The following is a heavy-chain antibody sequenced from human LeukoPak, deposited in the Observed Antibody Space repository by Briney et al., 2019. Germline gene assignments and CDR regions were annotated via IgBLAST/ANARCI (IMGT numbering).Heavy chain of an antibody. D-gene: IGHD3-22*01. Sequence: ASVKVSCKASGYTFTGYYMQWVRQAPGQGLEWMGWINPNSGGTNYAQKFQGWVTMTRDTSISTAYMELSRLRSDDTAVYYCARGRAITMIVVPPTFDIWGQGTMVTVSS. CDR1: GYTFTGYY. J-gene: IGHJ3*02. CDR3: ARGRAITMIVVPPTFDI. CDR2: INPNSGGT. V-gene: IGHV1-2*04.